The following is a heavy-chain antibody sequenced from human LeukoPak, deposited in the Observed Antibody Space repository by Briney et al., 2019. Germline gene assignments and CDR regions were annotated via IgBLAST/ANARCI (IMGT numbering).Heavy chain of an antibody. CDR1: GFTFSSYA. CDR3: ARAERGGYSGYDYGMTS. D-gene: IGHD5-12*01. V-gene: IGHV3-30*04. Sequence: GGSLRLSCAASGFTFSSYAMHWVRQAPGKGLEWVAVISYDGSNTYYADSVKGRFTISRDNSKNTLYLQMNSLRAEDTAVYYCARAERGGYSGYDYGMTSGAKGPRSPSPQ. CDR2: ISYDGSNT. J-gene: IGHJ6*04.